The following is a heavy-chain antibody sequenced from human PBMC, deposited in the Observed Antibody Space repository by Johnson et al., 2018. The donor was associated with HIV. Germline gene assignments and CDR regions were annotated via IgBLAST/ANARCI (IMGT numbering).Heavy chain of an antibody. J-gene: IGHJ3*02. Sequence: MQLVESGGGLVRPGGSLRLSCAAPGFTVSSNHMSWVPQAPGKGLERVSVFYSGGSTYYADSVKGRFTISRDNSKNTLYLQMNSLRAEDTAVYCCASLYSGYENDACGMWGQERMVTVSS. CDR2: FYSGGST. V-gene: IGHV3-66*01. CDR3: ASLYSGYENDACGM. CDR1: GFTVSSNH. D-gene: IGHD5-12*01.